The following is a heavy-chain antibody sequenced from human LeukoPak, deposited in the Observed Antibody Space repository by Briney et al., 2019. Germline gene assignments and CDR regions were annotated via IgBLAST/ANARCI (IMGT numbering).Heavy chain of an antibody. J-gene: IGHJ4*02. Sequence: PGGSLRLSCAASGFTFRTYWMHWVRQAPGKGLEWVALVWFDGSNKYYADSVKGRFTISRDNSKNTLYLQMNSLRAEDTAVYYCAGGLGSTLFDYWGQGTLVTVSS. CDR3: AGGLGSTLFDY. CDR2: VWFDGSNK. D-gene: IGHD3-10*01. CDR1: GFTFRTYW. V-gene: IGHV3-33*08.